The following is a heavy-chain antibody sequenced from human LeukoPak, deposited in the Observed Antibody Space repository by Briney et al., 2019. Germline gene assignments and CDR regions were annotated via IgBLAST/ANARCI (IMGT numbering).Heavy chain of an antibody. CDR3: ARRRGVYSGSDGDY. CDR2: ISAYNGNT. CDR1: GYTLTSYG. D-gene: IGHD1-26*01. Sequence: GASVKVSCKASGYTLTSYGINWVRQAPGQRLEWMGWISAYNGNTNYAQKLQGRVTMTTDTSTSTAYMELRSLRSDDTAVYYCARRRGVYSGSDGDYWGQGTLVTVSS. V-gene: IGHV1-18*01. J-gene: IGHJ4*02.